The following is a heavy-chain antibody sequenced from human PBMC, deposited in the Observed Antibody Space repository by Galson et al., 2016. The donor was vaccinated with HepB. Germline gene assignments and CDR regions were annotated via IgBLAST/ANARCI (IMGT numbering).Heavy chain of an antibody. Sequence: SLRLSCAAYGFTFSSYGMHWVRQAPGKGLEWVALISYDGSHKYCADSVRDRFTISRDNSKNTLYLQMNSLGAEDTAVYYCAKDWEGYCISTSCSYFDYWGQGTLVTVSS. CDR3: AKDWEGYCISTSCSYFDY. CDR2: ISYDGSHK. D-gene: IGHD2-2*01. J-gene: IGHJ4*02. CDR1: GFTFSSYG. V-gene: IGHV3-30*18.